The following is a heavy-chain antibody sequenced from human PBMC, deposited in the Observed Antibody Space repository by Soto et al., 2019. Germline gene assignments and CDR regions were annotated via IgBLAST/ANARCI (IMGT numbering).Heavy chain of an antibody. Sequence: GASVKVSCKASGYSFNGYYMHWVRQAPGQGLEWMGWINPNNGGTKYAQKFQGRVTLTRDTSISTAYMELGSLRSDDTALYYCAIDPRRSYYDSRGYFSLDYCGQGNRGTVSA. J-gene: IGHJ4*02. D-gene: IGHD3-22*01. CDR1: GYSFNGYY. V-gene: IGHV1-2*02. CDR3: AIDPRRSYYDSRGYFSLDY. CDR2: INPNNGGT.